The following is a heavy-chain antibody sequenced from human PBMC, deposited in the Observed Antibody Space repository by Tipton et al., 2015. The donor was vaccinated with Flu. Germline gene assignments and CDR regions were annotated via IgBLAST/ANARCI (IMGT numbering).Heavy chain of an antibody. CDR2: IYHSGTT. CDR1: GYSIRSAYY. V-gene: IGHV4-38-2*01. D-gene: IGHD3-10*02. Sequence: TLSLTCSVSGYSIRSAYYWGWVRRPPGKGLEWIGTIYHSGTTYYNPSLKSRLTISVDTSKNQFSLRLSSVTAADTAVYYCASHTGYSVRGVIAYWCPGTLVSFSS. CDR3: ASHTGYSVRGVIAY. J-gene: IGHJ4*02.